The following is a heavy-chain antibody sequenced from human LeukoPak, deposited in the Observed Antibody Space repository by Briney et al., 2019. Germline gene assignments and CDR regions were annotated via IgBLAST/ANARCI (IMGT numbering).Heavy chain of an antibody. D-gene: IGHD1-26*01. J-gene: IGHJ6*03. V-gene: IGHV3-21*01. CDR2: ITSDSRYM. CDR3: ARDPYNGSYGDDYYYYMDV. CDR1: GFTFSSYE. Sequence: GGSLRLSCAASGFTFSSYEMNWVRQAPGKGLEWVSSITSDSRYMYYADSVKGRFTISRDNAKNSLSLQMNSLRAEDTAVYYCARDPYNGSYGDDYYYYMDVWGKGTTVTISS.